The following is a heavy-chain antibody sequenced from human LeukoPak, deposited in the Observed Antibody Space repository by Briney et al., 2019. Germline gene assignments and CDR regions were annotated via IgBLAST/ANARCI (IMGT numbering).Heavy chain of an antibody. CDR3: ARDRGLYSSSSPYYFDY. D-gene: IGHD6-6*01. V-gene: IGHV4-59*01. Sequence: SETLSLTCTVSGGSISSYYWSWIRQPPGKGLEWIGYIYYSGSTNYNPSLKSRVTISVDTSKNQFSLKLSSVTAADTAVYYCARDRGLYSSSSPYYFDYWGQGTLVTVSS. CDR2: IYYSGST. J-gene: IGHJ4*02. CDR1: GGSISSYY.